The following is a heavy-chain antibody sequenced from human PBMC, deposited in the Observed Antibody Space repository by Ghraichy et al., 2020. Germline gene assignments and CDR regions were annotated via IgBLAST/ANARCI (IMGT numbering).Heavy chain of an antibody. J-gene: IGHJ5*02. CDR3: ARDAVGCSGGSCYSNWFDP. Sequence: ASVKVSCKASGYTFTGYYMHWVRQAPGQGLEWMGWINPNSGGTNYAQKFQGRVTMTRDTSISTAYMELSGLRSDDTAVYYCARDAVGCSGGSCYSNWFDPWGQGTLVTVSS. CDR1: GYTFTGYY. D-gene: IGHD2-15*01. V-gene: IGHV1-2*02. CDR2: INPNSGGT.